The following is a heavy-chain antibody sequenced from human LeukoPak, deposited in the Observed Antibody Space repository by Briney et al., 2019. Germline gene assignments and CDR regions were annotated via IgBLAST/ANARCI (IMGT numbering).Heavy chain of an antibody. J-gene: IGHJ4*02. CDR1: GGSFSGYY. CDR3: ARGGWYSSSWYGY. V-gene: IGHV4-34*01. CDR2: INHSGST. D-gene: IGHD6-13*01. Sequence: PSETLSLTCAVYGGSFSGYYWSWIRQPPGKGLEWIGEINHSGSTNYNPSLKSRVTISVDTSKNQFSLKLSSGTAADTAVYYCARGGWYSSSWYGYWGQGTLVTVSS.